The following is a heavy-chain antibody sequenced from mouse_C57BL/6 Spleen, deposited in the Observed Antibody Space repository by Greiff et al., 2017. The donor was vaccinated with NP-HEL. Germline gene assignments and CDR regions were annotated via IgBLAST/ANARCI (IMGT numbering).Heavy chain of an antibody. Sequence: QVQLKESGAELARPGASVKLSCKASGYTFTSYGISWVKQRTGQGLEWIGEIYPRSGNTYYNEKFKGKATLTADKSSSTAYMELRSLTSEDSAVYFGARVDGYGPPCFDYWGQGTTLTVSS. V-gene: IGHV1-81*01. CDR3: ARVDGYGPPCFDY. CDR1: GYTFTSYG. J-gene: IGHJ2*01. D-gene: IGHD2-3*01. CDR2: IYPRSGNT.